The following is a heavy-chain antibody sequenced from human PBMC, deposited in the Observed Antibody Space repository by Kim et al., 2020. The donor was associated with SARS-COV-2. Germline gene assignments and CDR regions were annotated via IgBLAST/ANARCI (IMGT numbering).Heavy chain of an antibody. J-gene: IGHJ4*02. CDR2: ICRGGGCK. CDR3: AEYYDSDSSGPGP. CDR1: GFIFSNYA. V-gene: IGHV3-23*01. D-gene: IGHD3-22*01. Sequence: GGSLRLSCAASGFIFSNYAMSWVRQAPGKGLEWVSGICRGGGCKFYADSVRGRFTISRDNSKNTLYLQMNSLRAEDTATYFCAEYYDSDSSGPGPRGQGALGTVSS.